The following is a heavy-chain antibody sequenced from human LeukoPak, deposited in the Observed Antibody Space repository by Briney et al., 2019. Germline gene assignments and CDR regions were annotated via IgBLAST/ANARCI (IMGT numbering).Heavy chain of an antibody. CDR3: ARDYGSAEPFDY. D-gene: IGHD4-17*01. CDR1: GFTVSSNY. J-gene: IGHJ4*02. Sequence: GGSLRLSCAVSGFTVSSNYMSWVRQAPGKGLEWVSVIYSDGTTFYADSVKGRFTISRDNSNNTLYLQMNRLRDEDTAVYYCARDYGSAEPFDYWGQGTLVTVSS. CDR2: IYSDGTT. V-gene: IGHV3-66*01.